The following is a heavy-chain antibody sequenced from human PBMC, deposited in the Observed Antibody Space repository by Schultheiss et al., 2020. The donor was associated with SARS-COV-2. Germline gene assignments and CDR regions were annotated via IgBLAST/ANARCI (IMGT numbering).Heavy chain of an antibody. CDR1: GFTFSSYW. CDR3: ARSTSDFGVVINYYYYGMDV. V-gene: IGHV3-7*01. CDR2: IKQDGSEK. Sequence: GGSLRLSCAASGFTFSSYWMSWVRQAPGKGLEWVANIKQDGSEKYYVDSVKGRFTISRDNAKNSLYLQMNSLRAEDTAVYYCARSTSDFGVVINYYYYGMDVWGQGTTVTVSS. J-gene: IGHJ6*02. D-gene: IGHD3-3*01.